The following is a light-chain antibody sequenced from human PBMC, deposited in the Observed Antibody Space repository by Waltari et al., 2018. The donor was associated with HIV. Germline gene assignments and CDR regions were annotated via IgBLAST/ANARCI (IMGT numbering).Light chain of an antibody. Sequence: QSVLTQPPSASGTPGQRVPISCSGSSSNIGRNYVYWYQQLPGPAPKLLIYRNNQRPSGVPDRFSGSKSGTSASLAISGLRSEDEADYYCATWNDSLSGYVFGTGTKVTV. CDR1: SSNIGRNY. CDR3: ATWNDSLSGYV. CDR2: RNN. V-gene: IGLV1-47*01. J-gene: IGLJ1*01.